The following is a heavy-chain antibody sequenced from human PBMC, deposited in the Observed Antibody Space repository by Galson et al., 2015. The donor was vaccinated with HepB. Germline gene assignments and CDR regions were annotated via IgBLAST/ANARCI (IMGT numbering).Heavy chain of an antibody. CDR2: INTNTGNP. CDR3: ARPQYCSGGSCYDAFDI. J-gene: IGHJ3*02. CDR1: GYTFTSYA. D-gene: IGHD2-15*01. Sequence: SVKVSCKASGYTFTSYAMNWVRQAPGQGLEWMGWINTNTGNPTYAQGFTGRFVFSLDTSVSTAYLQISSLKAEDTAAYYCARPQYCSGGSCYDAFDIWGQGTMVTVSS. V-gene: IGHV7-4-1*02.